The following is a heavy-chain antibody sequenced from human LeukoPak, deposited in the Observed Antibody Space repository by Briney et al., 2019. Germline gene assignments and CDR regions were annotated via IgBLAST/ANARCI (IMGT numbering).Heavy chain of an antibody. CDR3: AIFSGGNSFDY. V-gene: IGHV4-38-2*02. CDR2: IYHSGST. Sequence: SETLSLTCTVSGYSISSGHYWGWIRHPPGKGLEWIGNIYHSGSTYYNPSLKSRVTISVDTSKNQFSLKLSSVTAADTAVYYCAIFSGGNSFDYWGQGTLVTVSS. D-gene: IGHD4-23*01. CDR1: GYSISSGHY. J-gene: IGHJ4*02.